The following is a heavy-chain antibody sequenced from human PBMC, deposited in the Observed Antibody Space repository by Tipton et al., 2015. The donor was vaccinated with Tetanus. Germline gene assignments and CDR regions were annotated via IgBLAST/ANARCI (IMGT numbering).Heavy chain of an antibody. CDR1: GFTLSRYT. CDR3: ATETGNYYY. CDR2: INIYGDHT. Sequence: GSLRLSCAASGFTLSRYTLNWVRQAPGKGLEWVSTINIYGDHTFYADSVRGRFTISRDNSRYTLFLQMESLRAEDTAVYYCATETGNYYYWGQGTLVTVSS. V-gene: IGHV3-23*01. J-gene: IGHJ4*02. D-gene: IGHD1-7*01.